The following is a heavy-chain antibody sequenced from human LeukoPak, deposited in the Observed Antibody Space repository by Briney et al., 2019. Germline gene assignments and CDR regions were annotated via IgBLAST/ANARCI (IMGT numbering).Heavy chain of an antibody. J-gene: IGHJ4*02. V-gene: IGHV3-23*01. CDR1: GFTFSSYA. CDR2: ISGSGGST. D-gene: IGHD3-10*01. Sequence: GGSLRLSCAASGFTFSSYAMSWVRQAPGKGLEWVSAISGSGGSTYYADSVKGRFTISRDNSKNTLYLQMNSLRAEDTAVYYCAKIPWFGELSRHFDYWGQGTLVTVSS. CDR3: AKIPWFGELSRHFDY.